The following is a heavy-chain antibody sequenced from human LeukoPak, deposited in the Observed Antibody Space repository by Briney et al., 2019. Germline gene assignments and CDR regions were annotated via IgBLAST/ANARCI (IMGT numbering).Heavy chain of an antibody. V-gene: IGHV1-69*04. CDR1: GGTFSSYA. D-gene: IGHD2-15*01. J-gene: IGHJ4*02. CDR2: IIPILGIA. CDR3: ASATLGYCSGGSCYGFDY. Sequence: SVKVSCKASGGTFSSYAISWVRQAPGQGLEWMGRIIPILGIANYAQKFQGRVTITADKSTSTAYMELSSLRSEDTAVYYCASATLGYCSGGSCYGFDYWGQGTLVTVSS.